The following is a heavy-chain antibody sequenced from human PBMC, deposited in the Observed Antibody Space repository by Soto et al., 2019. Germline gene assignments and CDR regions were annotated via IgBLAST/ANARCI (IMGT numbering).Heavy chain of an antibody. J-gene: IGHJ3*02. CDR3: AKDTVGGATVGAFDI. V-gene: IGHV3-9*01. D-gene: IGHD1-26*01. Sequence: EVQLVESGGGLVQPGRSLRLSCAASGFTFDDYAMHWVRQAPGKGLEWVSGISWNSGSIGYADSVKGRFTISRDNAKNSLYLQMNSLRAEDTALYYCAKDTVGGATVGAFDIWGQGTMVTVSS. CDR1: GFTFDDYA. CDR2: ISWNSGSI.